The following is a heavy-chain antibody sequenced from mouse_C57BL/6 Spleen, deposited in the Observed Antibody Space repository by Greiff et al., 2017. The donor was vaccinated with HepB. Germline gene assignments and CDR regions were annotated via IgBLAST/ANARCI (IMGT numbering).Heavy chain of an antibody. CDR1: GYTFTSYW. CDR2: IDPSDSYT. D-gene: IGHD1-1*01. Sequence: QVQLQQPGAELVKPGASVKLSCKASGYTFTSYWMQWVKQRPGQGLEWIGEIDPSDSYTNYNQKFKGKAKLTVDTSSSTAYMQLSSLTSEDSAVYYCARSGYYGSSYPYYFDYWGQGTTLTVSS. V-gene: IGHV1-50*01. CDR3: ARSGYYGSSYPYYFDY. J-gene: IGHJ2*01.